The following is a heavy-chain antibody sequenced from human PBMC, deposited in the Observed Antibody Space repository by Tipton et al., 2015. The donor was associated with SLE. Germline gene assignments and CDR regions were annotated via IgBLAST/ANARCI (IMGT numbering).Heavy chain of an antibody. D-gene: IGHD1-1*01. CDR1: GGSISSYY. CDR3: AGNWRSFDY. J-gene: IGHJ4*02. Sequence: TLSLTCTVSGGSISSYYWTWIRQPAGEGLEWIGRIYSSGSANYNPSLKSRVTVPADTYKNQFSLKLTSVTAADAAVYYCAGNWRSFDYWGQGTLVTVSS. V-gene: IGHV4-4*07. CDR2: IYSSGSA.